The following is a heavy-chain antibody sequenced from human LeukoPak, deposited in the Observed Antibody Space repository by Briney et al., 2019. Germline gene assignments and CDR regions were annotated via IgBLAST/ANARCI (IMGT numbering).Heavy chain of an antibody. CDR1: GFTFRTYA. V-gene: IGHV3-30*04. Sequence: GRSLRLSCAASGFTFRTYAMNWVRQAPGKGLEWVAVISDDGSNKYFADSVKGRFTISRDNSKNTLYLQMNSLRAEDTAVYYCAKVGVGYYMDVWGKGTTVTVSS. CDR3: AKVGVGYYMDV. CDR2: ISDDGSNK. J-gene: IGHJ6*03.